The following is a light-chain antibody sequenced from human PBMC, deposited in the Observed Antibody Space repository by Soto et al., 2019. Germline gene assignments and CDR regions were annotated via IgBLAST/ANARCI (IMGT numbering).Light chain of an antibody. CDR2: GAS. Sequence: EILMTQSPGTLSVSTGEGATLSCRASQSVDNNLAWYQQKPSQAPRLLIYGASTRPTGIPDRFSGSGSGTEFTLTISSLQSEDFAVYYCQQYDTWPLTFGGRTKVEIK. J-gene: IGKJ4*01. CDR1: QSVDNN. CDR3: QQYDTWPLT. V-gene: IGKV3D-15*01.